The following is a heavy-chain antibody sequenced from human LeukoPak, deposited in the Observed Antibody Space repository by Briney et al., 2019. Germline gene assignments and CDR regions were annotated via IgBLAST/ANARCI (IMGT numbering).Heavy chain of an antibody. J-gene: IGHJ4*02. V-gene: IGHV3-11*05. CDR3: ARVQGGWSSNYFDY. CDR1: GFTFSDYQ. Sequence: GGSLRLSCAASGFTFSDYQMTWIRQAPGKGLEWVSYISSSSSYTNYADPVKGRFTISRDNAKNSLYLQMNSLRADDTAVYYCARVQGGWSSNYFDYWGQGTLVTVSS. D-gene: IGHD6-19*01. CDR2: ISSSSSYT.